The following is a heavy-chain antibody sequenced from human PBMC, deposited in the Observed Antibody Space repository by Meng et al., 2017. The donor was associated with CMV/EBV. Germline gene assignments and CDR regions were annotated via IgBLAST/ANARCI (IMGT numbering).Heavy chain of an antibody. D-gene: IGHD2-2*01. CDR3: ARALWYCSSTSCYRYGMDV. CDR1: GGTFSSYA. V-gene: IGHV1-69*05. CDR2: IIPIFGTA. J-gene: IGHJ6*02. Sequence: SVKVSCKASGGTFSSYAISWVRQAPGQGLEWMGGIIPIFGTANYAQKFQGRVTITTDESTSTAYKELSSLRSEDTAVYYCARALWYCSSTSCYRYGMDVWGQGTTVTVSS.